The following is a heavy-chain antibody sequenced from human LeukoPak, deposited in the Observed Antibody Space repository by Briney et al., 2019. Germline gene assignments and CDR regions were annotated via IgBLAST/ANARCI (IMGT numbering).Heavy chain of an antibody. CDR2: ITTNGGST. CDR3: AKVAAAGIGAFDI. CDR1: GFTFSSFA. J-gene: IGHJ3*02. Sequence: PGGSLRLSCSASGFTFSSFAMHWVRQAPGKGLEYTSAITTNGGSTYYVDSVRGRFTISRDNSKNTVYLQLSSLRAEDTAVYYCAKVAAAGIGAFDIWGQGTMVTVSS. D-gene: IGHD6-13*01. V-gene: IGHV3-64D*06.